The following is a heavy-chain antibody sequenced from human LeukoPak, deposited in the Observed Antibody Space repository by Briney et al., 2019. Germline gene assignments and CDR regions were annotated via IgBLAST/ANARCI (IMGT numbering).Heavy chain of an antibody. CDR3: ARERPIAVAVDWYFDL. J-gene: IGHJ2*01. CDR2: IYTSGST. V-gene: IGHV4-4*07. CDR1: AGSISNYY. D-gene: IGHD6-19*01. Sequence: PSETLSLTCTVSAGSISNYYWSWIRQPAGKGLEWIGRIYTSGSTNYNPSLKSRVTMSVDTSKNQFSLKLSSVTAADTAVYYCARERPIAVAVDWYFDLWGRGTLVTVSS.